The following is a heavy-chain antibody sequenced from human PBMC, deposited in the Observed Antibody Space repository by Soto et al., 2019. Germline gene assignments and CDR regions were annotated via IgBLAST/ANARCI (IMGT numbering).Heavy chain of an antibody. D-gene: IGHD6-19*01. Sequence: GGSLRLSCAASGFTFGSYAMNWVRQAPGKGLGWVSVISGSGIGTHYADSVKGRFAISRDNSKNTLFLEMNSLTAEDTAIYYCAKDAPDLNGWFYFDSWGQGTLVTVSS. V-gene: IGHV3-23*01. CDR2: ISGSGIGT. J-gene: IGHJ4*02. CDR3: AKDAPDLNGWFYFDS. CDR1: GFTFGSYA.